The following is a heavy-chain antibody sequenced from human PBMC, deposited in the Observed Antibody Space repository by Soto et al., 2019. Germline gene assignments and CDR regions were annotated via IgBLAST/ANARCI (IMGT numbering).Heavy chain of an antibody. J-gene: IGHJ4*02. D-gene: IGHD1-26*01. CDR3: ARTPPLPGQYHLEY. Sequence: EVLLVESGGGLVQPGGSLRLSCATSGFALSDYYIDWVRQAPGKGLEWVGRRRNKANSYTTEYAASVKGRFTISRDDSENSLHLQMDSLNTEDTAVYYCARTPPLPGQYHLEYWGLGTLVTVSS. CDR1: GFALSDYY. V-gene: IGHV3-72*01. CDR2: RRNKANSYTT.